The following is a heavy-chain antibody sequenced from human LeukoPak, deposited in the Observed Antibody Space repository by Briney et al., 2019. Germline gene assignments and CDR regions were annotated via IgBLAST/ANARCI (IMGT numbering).Heavy chain of an antibody. CDR2: IYYSEST. CDR1: GGSISSGDYY. V-gene: IGHV4-30-4*01. CDR3: ARRAYYYDSSGYYYPVFDY. J-gene: IGHJ4*02. D-gene: IGHD3-22*01. Sequence: SQTLSLTCTVSGGSISSGDYYWSWIRQPPGKGLEWIGYIYYSESTYYNSSLKSRVTLSVDTSKNQFTLKLSSVTAADTAVYYCARRAYYYDSSGYYYPVFDYWGQGTLVTVSS.